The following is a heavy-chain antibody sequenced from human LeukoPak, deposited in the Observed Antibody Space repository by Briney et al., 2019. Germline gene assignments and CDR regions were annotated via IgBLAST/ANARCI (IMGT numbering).Heavy chain of an antibody. CDR3: VGGYSYGPADY. Sequence: PSETLSLTCTVSGGSISSSSYYWGWIRQPPGKGLEWIGSIYYSGSTYYNPSLKSRVTISVDTSKNQFSLKLSSVTAADTAVYYCVGGYSYGPADYWGQGTLVTVSS. CDR2: IYYSGST. D-gene: IGHD5-18*01. V-gene: IGHV4-39*01. CDR1: GGSISSSSYY. J-gene: IGHJ4*02.